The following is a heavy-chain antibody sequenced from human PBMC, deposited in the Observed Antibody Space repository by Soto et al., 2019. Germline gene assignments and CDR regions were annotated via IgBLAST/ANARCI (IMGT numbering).Heavy chain of an antibody. V-gene: IGHV1-69*13. CDR2: IIPIFGTA. Sequence: ASVKVSCKASGGTFSSYAISWVRQAPGQGLEWMGGIIPIFGTANYAQKFQGRVTITADESTSTAYMELSSLRSEDTAVYYCARGRVVTGPIDYWGQGNLVTVSS. CDR1: GGTFSSYA. J-gene: IGHJ4*02. D-gene: IGHD2-15*01. CDR3: ARGRVVTGPIDY.